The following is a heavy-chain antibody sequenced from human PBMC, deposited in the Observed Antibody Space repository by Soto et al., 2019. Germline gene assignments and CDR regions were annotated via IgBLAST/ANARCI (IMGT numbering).Heavy chain of an antibody. J-gene: IGHJ4*02. CDR2: IYPGDHET. D-gene: IGHD2-2*01. CDR1: GYTFSNFW. CDR3: ARSPRCSPYFDV. V-gene: IGHV5-51*01. Sequence: PGESLKISCQCSGYTFSNFWIGWVRQLPGQGLEWMGIIYPGDHETRYSPSFLGKVTISAEKSINTAYLQWSSLEASDSAFYFCARSPRCSPYFDVWGQGALVTVSS.